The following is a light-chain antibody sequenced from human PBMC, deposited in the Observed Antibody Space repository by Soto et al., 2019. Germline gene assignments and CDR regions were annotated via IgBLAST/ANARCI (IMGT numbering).Light chain of an antibody. V-gene: IGLV2-14*01. CDR3: SSYTNISTRACV. CDR1: SGDIGRYNR. CDR2: EVT. J-gene: IGLJ1*01. Sequence: QSALTQHASGSGSPGQSITISFTGTSGDIGRYNRVSWYQQHPGNAPKLIIYEVTDRPSGVSNRFSGSKSGNTAALNISGLQAEDEAEYYCSSYTNISTRACVFGTGTKLTVL.